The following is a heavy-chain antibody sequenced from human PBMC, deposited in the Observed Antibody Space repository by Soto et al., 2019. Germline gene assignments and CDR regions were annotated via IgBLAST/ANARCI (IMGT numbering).Heavy chain of an antibody. D-gene: IGHD3-10*01. V-gene: IGHV1-69*13. CDR3: ARSMVRGVKARGAFDI. CDR1: GGTFSIYA. Sequence: SVKVSCKASGGTFSIYAISWVRQAPGQGLEWMGGIIPIFGTANYAQKFQGRVTITADESTSTAYMELSSLRSEDTAVYYCARSMVRGVKARGAFDIWGQGTMVTVSS. CDR2: IIPIFGTA. J-gene: IGHJ3*02.